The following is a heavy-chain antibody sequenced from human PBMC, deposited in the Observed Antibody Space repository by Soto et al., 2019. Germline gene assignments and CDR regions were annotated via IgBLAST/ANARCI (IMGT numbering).Heavy chain of an antibody. J-gene: IGHJ4*02. D-gene: IGHD2-21*02. CDR2: IHHSGRT. Sequence: SETLSLTCAVSGYSISSGYYCAWIRQPPGKGLEWIGSIHHSGRTYSNPSLKSRLTISVDTSTNKFSLKLTSVTAADTAVYYCARGDDIAVVTTYFPDFWGQGTLVTVSS. CDR3: ARGDDIAVVTTYFPDF. CDR1: GYSISSGYY. V-gene: IGHV4-38-2*01.